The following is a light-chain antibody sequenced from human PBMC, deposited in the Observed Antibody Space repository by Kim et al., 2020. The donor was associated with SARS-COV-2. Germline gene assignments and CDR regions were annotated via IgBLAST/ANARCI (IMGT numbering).Light chain of an antibody. CDR2: RDS. V-gene: IGLV3-1*01. Sequence: SYELTQPPSVSVSPGQTASITCSGDKLGDKYACWYQQKPGQSPVLVIYRDSKRPSGFPERFSGSNSGNTATLTISGTQAMDEADYYCQAWDSSTAVIGGG. CDR1: KLGDKY. CDR3: QAWDSSTAV. J-gene: IGLJ2*01.